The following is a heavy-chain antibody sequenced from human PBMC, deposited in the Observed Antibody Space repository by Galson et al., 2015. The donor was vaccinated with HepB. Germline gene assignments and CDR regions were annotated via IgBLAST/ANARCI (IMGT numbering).Heavy chain of an antibody. V-gene: IGHV3-7*03. Sequence: SLRLSCAASGFTFSSYWMSWVRQAPGKGLEWVANIKQDGSEKYYVDSVKGRFTISRDNAKNSLYLQMNSLRAEDTAVYYCARDAGHYDFWSGSWFDPWGQGTLVTVSS. J-gene: IGHJ5*02. CDR2: IKQDGSEK. D-gene: IGHD3-3*01. CDR3: ARDAGHYDFWSGSWFDP. CDR1: GFTFSSYW.